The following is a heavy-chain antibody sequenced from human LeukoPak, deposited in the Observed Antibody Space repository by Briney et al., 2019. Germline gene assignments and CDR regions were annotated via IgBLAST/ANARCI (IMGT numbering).Heavy chain of an antibody. CDR2: IYHSGST. V-gene: IGHV4-4*02. CDR3: ARAGIAAAGPLIDY. CDR1: GGSISSSNW. D-gene: IGHD6-13*01. J-gene: IGHJ4*02. Sequence: SETLSLTCAVSGGSISSSNWWSWVRQPPGKGLEWIGEIYHSGSTNYHPSLKRRVTISVDKSKNQFSLKLSSVTPADTAVYYCARAGIAAAGPLIDYWGQGTLVTVSS.